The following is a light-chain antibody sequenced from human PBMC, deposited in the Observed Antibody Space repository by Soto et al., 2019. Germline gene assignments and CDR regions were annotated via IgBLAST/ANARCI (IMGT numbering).Light chain of an antibody. V-gene: IGKV3-20*01. CDR2: GTS. CDR3: QQYGNLPRT. J-gene: IGKJ1*01. Sequence: ETVLTQSPGTLSLSPGERATLSCRASQSVRSNYLAWYQQKPGQAPRLLMYGTSERATGIPDRFSGSGSGTDFTLTISRLEPEDFAVYYCQQYGNLPRTFGQGTKVEIK. CDR1: QSVRSNY.